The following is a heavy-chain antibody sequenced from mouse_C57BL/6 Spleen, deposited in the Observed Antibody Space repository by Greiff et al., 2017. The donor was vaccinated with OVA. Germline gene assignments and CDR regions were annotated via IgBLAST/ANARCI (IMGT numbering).Heavy chain of an antibody. V-gene: IGHV7-3*01. CDR3: ARYNDYDGWYFDV. D-gene: IGHD2-4*01. CDR1: GFTFTDYY. J-gene: IGHJ1*03. Sequence: EVHLVESGGGLVQPGGSLSLSCAASGFTFTDYYMSWVRQPPGKALEWLGFIRNKANGYTTEYSASVKGRFTISRDNSQSILYLQMNALRAEDSATYYCARYNDYDGWYFDVWGTGTPVTVSS. CDR2: IRNKANGYTT.